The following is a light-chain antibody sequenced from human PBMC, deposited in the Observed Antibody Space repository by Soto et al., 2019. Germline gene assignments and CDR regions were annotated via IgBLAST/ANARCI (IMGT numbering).Light chain of an antibody. CDR2: TDN. CDR1: SSNIGIHT. Sequence: QAVVTQPTSVSGTPGQMVTISCSGGSSNIGIHTVNWYQQLPGTAPKVLIHTDNERPSGVPYRFSGSKSGTSASLAINGLQSGDEADYYCGAWDESLNGYVVGTGTKLTVL. J-gene: IGLJ1*01. CDR3: GAWDESLNGYV. V-gene: IGLV1-44*01.